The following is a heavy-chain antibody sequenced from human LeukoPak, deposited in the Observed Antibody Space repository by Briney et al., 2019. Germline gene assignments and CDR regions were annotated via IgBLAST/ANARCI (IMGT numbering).Heavy chain of an antibody. D-gene: IGHD6-19*01. CDR3: ARELGYKGSSGWLNDY. Sequence: SVKVSCKASGGTFSSYAISWVRQAPGQGLEWMGGIIPIFGTANYAQKFQGRVTITTDESTSTAYMELSSLRSEDTAVYYCARELGYKGSSGWLNDYWGQGTLVTVSS. CDR1: GGTFSSYA. V-gene: IGHV1-69*05. J-gene: IGHJ4*02. CDR2: IIPIFGTA.